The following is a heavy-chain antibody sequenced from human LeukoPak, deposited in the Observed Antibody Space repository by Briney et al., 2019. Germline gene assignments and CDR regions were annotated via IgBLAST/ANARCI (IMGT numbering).Heavy chain of an antibody. CDR1: GFTFTTYG. Sequence: GASVKVSCKASGFTFTTYGISWVRQAPGQGLEWMGRIIPILGIANYAQKFQGRVTITADKSTSTAYMELSSLRSEDTAVYYCAALNPHYYDSRGSYLDYWGQGTLVTVSS. CDR2: IIPILGIA. J-gene: IGHJ4*02. V-gene: IGHV1-69*04. CDR3: AALNPHYYDSRGSYLDY. D-gene: IGHD3-22*01.